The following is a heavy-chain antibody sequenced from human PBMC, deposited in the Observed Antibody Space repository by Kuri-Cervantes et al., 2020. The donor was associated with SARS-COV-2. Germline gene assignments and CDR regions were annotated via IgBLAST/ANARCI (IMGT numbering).Heavy chain of an antibody. J-gene: IGHJ6*03. CDR3: ARVGRFLEWLLSVGGYYYYMDV. V-gene: IGHV4-4*07. CDR1: GGSISSYY. CDR2: IYTSGST. Sequence: ESLKISCTVSGGSISSYYWSWIRQPAGKGLEWIGRIYTSGSTNYNPSLKSRVTKSVDTSKNQFSLKLSSVTAADTAVYYCARVGRFLEWLLSVGGYYYYMDVWGKGTTVTVSS. D-gene: IGHD3-3*01.